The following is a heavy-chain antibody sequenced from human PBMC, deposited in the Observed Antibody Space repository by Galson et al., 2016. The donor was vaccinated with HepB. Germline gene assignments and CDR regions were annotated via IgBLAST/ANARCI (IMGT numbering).Heavy chain of an antibody. CDR3: ARACSAWSLVAFDI. CDR1: GGTFTRFA. D-gene: IGHD6-19*01. V-gene: IGHV1-69*13. J-gene: IGHJ3*02. Sequence: SVKVSCKASGGTFTRFAFSWVRQAPGQGLEWLGGVIPIFRATKYAQKFQGRVTITGDESTSTAYMELSSLRSEDTAVYYCARACSAWSLVAFDIWGQGTMVTVSS. CDR2: VIPIFRAT.